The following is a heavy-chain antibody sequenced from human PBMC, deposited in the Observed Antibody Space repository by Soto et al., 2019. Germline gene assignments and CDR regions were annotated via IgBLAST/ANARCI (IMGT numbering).Heavy chain of an antibody. CDR2: ISGSGGST. J-gene: IGHJ3*02. Sequence: EVQLLESGGGLVQPGGSLRLSCAASGFTFSSYAMSWVRQAPGKGLEWVSAISGSGGSTYYADSVKGRFTISRDNSKNTLYLQMNSLRAEDTTVYYCAKDGSIHESRGQDACDIWGQGTMCTVSS. V-gene: IGHV3-23*01. CDR1: GFTFSSYA. D-gene: IGHD3-22*01. CDR3: AKDGSIHESRGQDACDI.